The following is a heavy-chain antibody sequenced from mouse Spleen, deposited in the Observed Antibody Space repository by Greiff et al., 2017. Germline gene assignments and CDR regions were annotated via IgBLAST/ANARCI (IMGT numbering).Heavy chain of an antibody. CDR3: ARYMITTDTWFAY. V-gene: IGHV5-9-1*01. J-gene: IGHJ3*01. CDR2: ISSGGSYT. CDR1: GFTFSSYA. Sequence: EVMLVESGGGLVKPGGSLKLSCAASGFTFSSYAMSWVRQTPEKRLEWVATISSGGSYTYYPDSVKGRFTISRDNAKNTLYLQMSSLRSEDTAMYYCARYMITTDTWFAYWGQGTLVTVSA. D-gene: IGHD2-4*01.